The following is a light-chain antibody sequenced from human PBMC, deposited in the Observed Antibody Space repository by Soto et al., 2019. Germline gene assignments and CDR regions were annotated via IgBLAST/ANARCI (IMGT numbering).Light chain of an antibody. CDR1: QSLTNNY. CDR2: GAS. Sequence: EIVLTLSPGTLSLSPGDRATLSCRASQSLTNNYLAWYQQKPGQAPRLLIYGASTRATGIPDRFSGSGSGTDFTLIISRLEPEVFAVYYCQHYGTSPPVTFGGGTKVEVK. CDR3: QHYGTSPPVT. V-gene: IGKV3-20*01. J-gene: IGKJ4*01.